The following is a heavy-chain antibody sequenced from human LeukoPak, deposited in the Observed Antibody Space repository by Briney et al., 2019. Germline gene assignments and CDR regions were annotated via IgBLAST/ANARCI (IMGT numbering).Heavy chain of an antibody. Sequence: SETLSLTCTVSGGSISSGGYYWSWIRQHPGKGLEWIGYIYYSGRTSYNPSLKSRVTISVDTSKNQFSLKLSSVTAADTAVYYCARVGAAGTGGYFDYWGQGTLVTVSS. V-gene: IGHV4-31*03. CDR1: GGSISSGGYY. J-gene: IGHJ4*02. CDR2: IYYSGRT. CDR3: ARVGAAGTGGYFDY. D-gene: IGHD6-13*01.